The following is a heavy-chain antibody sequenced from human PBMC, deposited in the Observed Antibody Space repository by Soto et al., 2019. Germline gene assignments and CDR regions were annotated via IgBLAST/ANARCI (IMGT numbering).Heavy chain of an antibody. Sequence: GSGPTLVNPTQTLTLTCTFSGFSLSTNVMCASWIRQTPGKALEWLALISWDDHKYYSTSLKTRLTISKGTSNNQVVLTMTNMDPLDTATYYCTLMMLRTKWELTDYWGQGALVTVSS. J-gene: IGHJ4*02. V-gene: IGHV2-70*01. CDR1: GFSLSTNVMC. CDR3: TLMMLRTKWELTDY. D-gene: IGHD1-26*01. CDR2: ISWDDHK.